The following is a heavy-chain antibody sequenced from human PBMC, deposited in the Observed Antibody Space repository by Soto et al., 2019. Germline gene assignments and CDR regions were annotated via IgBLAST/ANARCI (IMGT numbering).Heavy chain of an antibody. D-gene: IGHD3-10*01. CDR2: IYSTGTT. CDR1: GFTVGNNY. J-gene: IGHJ4*02. Sequence: VQLVESGGGLIQPGGSLKLSCAASGFTVGNNYMSWVRQAPGKGLEWVSLIYSTGTTHYADSVKGRFTVSRDNTKNTRYLQMNSLRAEDTAVYYCAKDGRGSGSHYNSFGYWGQGTLVTVSS. CDR3: AKDGRGSGSHYNSFGY. V-gene: IGHV3-53*01.